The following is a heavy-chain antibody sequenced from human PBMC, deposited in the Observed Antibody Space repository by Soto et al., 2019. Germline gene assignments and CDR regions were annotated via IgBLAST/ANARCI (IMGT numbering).Heavy chain of an antibody. D-gene: IGHD5-12*01. V-gene: IGHV4-59*01. Sequence: PSETLSLTCTVSGGSISSYYWSWIRQPPGKGLEWIGYIYYSGSTNYNPSLKSRVTISVDTSKNQFSLKLSSVTAADTAVYYCARGGSWLQSFPYFDYWGQGTLVTVSS. CDR2: IYYSGST. J-gene: IGHJ4*02. CDR3: ARGGSWLQSFPYFDY. CDR1: GGSISSYY.